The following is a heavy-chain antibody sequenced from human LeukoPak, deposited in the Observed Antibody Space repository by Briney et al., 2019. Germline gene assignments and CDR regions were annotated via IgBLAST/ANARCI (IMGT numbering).Heavy chain of an antibody. CDR1: GYTFTGYY. Sequence: ASVRVSCKTSGYTFTGYYIHWVRQAPGQGLEWLGWINPNTGDINYAQKFQGRVTTTRDTSISTAYMELSSLRSDDTAVYYCASDVSSVATAAPGHWGVDVWGQGTTVTVSS. J-gene: IGHJ6*02. V-gene: IGHV1-2*02. CDR2: INPNTGDI. CDR3: ASDVSSVATAAPGHWGVDV. D-gene: IGHD6-13*01.